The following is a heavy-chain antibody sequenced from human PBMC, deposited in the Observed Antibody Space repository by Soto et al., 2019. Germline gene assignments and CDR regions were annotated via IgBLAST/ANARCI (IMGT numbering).Heavy chain of an antibody. V-gene: IGHV4-59*08. D-gene: IGHD3-10*01. J-gene: IGHJ6*02. Sequence: SETLSLTCTVSGGSISGYYWNWIRQTPGKGLEWIGYIFYSGSTNYNPSLKSRITISVDISKNQFSLKLSSVTAADTALYYCARQGFGELHGLVDVWGQGTTVTVSS. CDR2: IFYSGST. CDR1: GGSISGYY. CDR3: ARQGFGELHGLVDV.